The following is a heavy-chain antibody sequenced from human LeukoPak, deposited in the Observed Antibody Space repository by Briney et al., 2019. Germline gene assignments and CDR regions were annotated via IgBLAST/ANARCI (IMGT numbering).Heavy chain of an antibody. J-gene: IGHJ4*02. CDR3: AREAKVVGYYSNFDY. D-gene: IGHD3-22*01. Sequence: GSLRLSCSASGFTLSTYWMSWVRQAPGKGLEWVANIKQDGSEKYYVDSVKGRFTISRDNAKNSLYLQMNSLRAEDTAVYYCAREAKVVGYYSNFDYWGQGTLVTVSS. V-gene: IGHV3-7*03. CDR2: IKQDGSEK. CDR1: GFTLSTYW.